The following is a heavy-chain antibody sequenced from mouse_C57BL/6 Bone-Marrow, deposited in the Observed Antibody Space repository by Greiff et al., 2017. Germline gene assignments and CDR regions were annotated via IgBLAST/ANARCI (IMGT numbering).Heavy chain of an antibody. CDR1: GYSFTGYY. D-gene: IGHD2-2*01. J-gene: IGHJ2*01. Sequence: VQLQQSGPELVKPGASVKISCKASGYSFTGYYMNWVKQSPEKSLEWIGEINPSTGGTTYNQKFKAKATLTVDKSSSTAYMQLKSLTSEDSAVYYCATGVTTPYYFDYWGQGTTLTVSS. V-gene: IGHV1-42*01. CDR3: ATGVTTPYYFDY. CDR2: INPSTGGT.